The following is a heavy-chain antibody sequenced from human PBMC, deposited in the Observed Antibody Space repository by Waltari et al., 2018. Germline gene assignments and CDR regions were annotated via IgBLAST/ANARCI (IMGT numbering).Heavy chain of an antibody. D-gene: IGHD1-26*01. CDR2: IKAGNGNT. Sequence: QVQLVQSGAEVKKPGASVKDSCKASGYTFTTYAMPWVRQATGQRLEWMGWIKAGNGNTKYSQKFQGRVTITRDTSASTAYMELSSLRSEDTAVYYCARDRISLGGSYYRWFDPWGQGTLVTVSS. CDR3: ARDRISLGGSYYRWFDP. CDR1: GYTFTTYA. V-gene: IGHV1-3*01. J-gene: IGHJ5*02.